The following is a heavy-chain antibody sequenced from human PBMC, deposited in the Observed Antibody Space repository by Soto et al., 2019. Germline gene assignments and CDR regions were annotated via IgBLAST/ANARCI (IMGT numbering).Heavy chain of an antibody. V-gene: IGHV3-21*01. D-gene: IGHD2-15*01. Sequence: SLRLSCAASGFTFSSYSMNWVRQAPGKGLEWVSSISSSSSYIYYADSVKGRFTISRDNAKNSLYLQMNSLRAEDTAVYYCARDLVVVVAATPHYYYGMDVWGQGTTVTVSS. J-gene: IGHJ6*02. CDR2: ISSSSSYI. CDR1: GFTFSSYS. CDR3: ARDLVVVVAATPHYYYGMDV.